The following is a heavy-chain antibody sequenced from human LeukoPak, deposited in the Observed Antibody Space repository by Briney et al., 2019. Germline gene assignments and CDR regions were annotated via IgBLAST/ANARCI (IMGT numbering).Heavy chain of an antibody. J-gene: IGHJ4*02. Sequence: GGSLRLSCAASGFTFSSYAMSWVRQAPGKGLEWVSAISGSGGSTYYADSVKGRFTISRDNSKNTLYLQMNSLRAEDTAVYYCAKDGKPYYGSGRYVWGQGTLVTVSS. D-gene: IGHD3-10*01. CDR1: GFTFSSYA. CDR2: ISGSGGST. CDR3: AKDGKPYYGSGRYV. V-gene: IGHV3-23*01.